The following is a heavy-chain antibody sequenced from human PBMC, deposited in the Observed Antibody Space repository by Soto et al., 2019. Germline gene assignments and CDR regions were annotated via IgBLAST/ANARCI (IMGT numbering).Heavy chain of an antibody. J-gene: IGHJ6*02. D-gene: IGHD3-3*01. CDR2: ISYDGSNK. CDR1: GFTFSSYG. CDR3: AKAQSYTIFGVVIGTSLDGMDV. Sequence: QVQLVESGGGVVQPGRSLRLSCAASGFTFSSYGMHWVRQAPGKGLEWVAVISYDGSNKYYADSVKGRFTISRDNSKNTLYLQMNSLRAEDTAVYYCAKAQSYTIFGVVIGTSLDGMDVWGQGTTVTVSS. V-gene: IGHV3-30*18.